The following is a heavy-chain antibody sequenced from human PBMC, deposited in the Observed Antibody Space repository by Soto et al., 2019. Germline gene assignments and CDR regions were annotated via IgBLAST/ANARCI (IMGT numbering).Heavy chain of an antibody. CDR3: ARVKGDTVTTKDYYYYGMDV. D-gene: IGHD4-17*01. CDR1: GGSFSGYY. Sequence: SETLSLTCAAYGGSFSGYYWSWIRQPPGKGLEWIGEINHSGSTNYNPSLKSRVTISVDTSKNQFSLKLSSVTAADTAVYYCARVKGDTVTTKDYYYYGMDVWGQGTTVTVSS. J-gene: IGHJ6*02. V-gene: IGHV4-34*01. CDR2: INHSGST.